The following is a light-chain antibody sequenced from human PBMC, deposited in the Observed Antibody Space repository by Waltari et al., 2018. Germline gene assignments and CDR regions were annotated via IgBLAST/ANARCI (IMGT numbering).Light chain of an antibody. CDR1: QSVLYSSNNRNY. Sequence: DIVLTQSPESLAVSVGARATINCKSSQSVLYSSNNRNYLAWYQQKPGQPPKLLIYWASTRESGVPNRFSGSGSGTYSTLIISSLQAEDVAVYYCQQYYRTPLTFGGGTKVEIK. J-gene: IGKJ4*01. CDR3: QQYYRTPLT. CDR2: WAS. V-gene: IGKV4-1*01.